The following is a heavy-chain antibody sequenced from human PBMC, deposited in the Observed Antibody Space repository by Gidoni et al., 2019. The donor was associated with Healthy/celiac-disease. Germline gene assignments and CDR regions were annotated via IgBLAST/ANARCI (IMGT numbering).Heavy chain of an antibody. J-gene: IGHJ4*02. CDR2: IKQDGSEK. CDR1: RFTFGSYW. D-gene: IGHD2-15*01. CDR3: ARSLGYCSGGSCYSFDY. Sequence: EVQLVESGGGLVQPGGSLRLSCADSRFTFGSYWMNWVRQAPGKGLEWVANIKQDGSEKYYVDSVKGRVTISRDNAKNSLYLQMNSLRAEDTAVYYCARSLGYCSGGSCYSFDYWGQGTLVTVSS. V-gene: IGHV3-7*01.